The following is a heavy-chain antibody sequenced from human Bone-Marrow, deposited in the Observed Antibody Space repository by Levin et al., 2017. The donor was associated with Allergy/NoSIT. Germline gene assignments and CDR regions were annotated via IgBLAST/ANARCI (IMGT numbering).Heavy chain of an antibody. J-gene: IGHJ4*02. Sequence: PSQTLSLTCTVSGGSISSISYYWGWIRQPPGKGLEWIGTIFYSGSTFYNRSLKSRVTISVDASKNRFSLNLSSVTAADTAVYYCARQLGSCTATSCNYNFDYWGQGTLVTVSS. V-gene: IGHV4-39*01. CDR1: GGSISSISYY. CDR2: IFYSGST. D-gene: IGHD2-2*01. CDR3: ARQLGSCTATSCNYNFDY.